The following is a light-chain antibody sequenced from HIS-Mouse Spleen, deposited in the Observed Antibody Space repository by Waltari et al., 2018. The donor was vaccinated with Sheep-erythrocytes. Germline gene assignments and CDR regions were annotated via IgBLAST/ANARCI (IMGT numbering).Light chain of an antibody. CDR2: EGS. V-gene: IGLV2-23*01. CDR1: SSDVGSYNL. J-gene: IGLJ2*01. CDR3: CSYAGSSTLV. Sequence: QSALTQPASVSGSPGQSITISCTGNSSDVGSYNLVSWYQQHPGKAPKLMIYEGSKRPSGVSNRVSCSKSGNTSSLTISGLQAEDEADYYCCSYAGSSTLVFGGGTKLTVL.